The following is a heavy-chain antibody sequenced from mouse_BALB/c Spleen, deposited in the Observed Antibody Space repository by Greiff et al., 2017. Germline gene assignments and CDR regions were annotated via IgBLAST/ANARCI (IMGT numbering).Heavy chain of an antibody. CDR3: ARDTSYGSSYDYAMDY. CDR2: IWAGGST. D-gene: IGHD1-1*01. J-gene: IGHJ4*01. V-gene: IGHV2-9*02. Sequence: VKLMESGPGLVAPSQSLSITCTVSGFSLTSYGVHWVRQPPGKGLEWLGVIWAGGSTNYNSALMSRLSISKDNSKSQVFLKMNSLQTDDTAMYYCARDTSYGSSYDYAMDYWGQGTSVTVSS. CDR1: GFSLTSYG.